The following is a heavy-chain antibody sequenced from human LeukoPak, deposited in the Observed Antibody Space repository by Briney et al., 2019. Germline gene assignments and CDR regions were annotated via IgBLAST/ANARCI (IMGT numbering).Heavy chain of an antibody. J-gene: IGHJ6*04. CDR3: AELGITMIGGV. D-gene: IGHD3-10*02. CDR2: ISSSGSTI. CDR1: GFTFSSYS. Sequence: GGSLRPSCAASGFTFSSYSMNWVRQAPGKGREWVSYISSSGSTIYYADSVKGRFTISRDNAKNSLYLQMNSLRAEDTAVYYCAELGITMIGGVWGKGTTVTISS. V-gene: IGHV3-48*04.